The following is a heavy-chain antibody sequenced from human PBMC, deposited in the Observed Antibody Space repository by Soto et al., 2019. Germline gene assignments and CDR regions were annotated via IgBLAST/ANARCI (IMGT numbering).Heavy chain of an antibody. CDR1: GESFSGYY. CDR2: INHSGST. CDR3: ARGQANYDIVVVVAATPLDY. Sequence: SETLSLTCAVYGESFSGYYWSWIRQPPGKGLEWIGEINHSGSTSYNPSLKSRVTISVDTSKNQFSLKLSSVTAADTAVYYCARGQANYDIVVVVAATPLDYWGQGTLVTVSS. V-gene: IGHV4-34*01. D-gene: IGHD2-15*01. J-gene: IGHJ4*02.